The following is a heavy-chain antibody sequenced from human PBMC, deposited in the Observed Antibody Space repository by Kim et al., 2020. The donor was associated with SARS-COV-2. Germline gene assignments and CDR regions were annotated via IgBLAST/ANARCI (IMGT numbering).Heavy chain of an antibody. CDR3: TRLVRDAATGDF. V-gene: IGHV3-72*01. CDR2: TRDKANSYTT. CDR1: GFIFSDHY. J-gene: IGHJ4*02. Sequence: GGSLRLSCAVSGFIFSDHYMDWVRQAPGKGLEWVGRTRDKANSYTTEYAASVRGRFTISRDDSRNSLYLHMNSLKTEDTAVYYCTRLVRDAATGDFWGQG. D-gene: IGHD2-15*01.